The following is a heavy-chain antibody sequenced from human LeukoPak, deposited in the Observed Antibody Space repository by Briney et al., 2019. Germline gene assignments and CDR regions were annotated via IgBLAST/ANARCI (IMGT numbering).Heavy chain of an antibody. J-gene: IGHJ4*02. D-gene: IGHD3-16*02. Sequence: SVKVSCKASGGTFSSYAISWVRQAPGQGLEWMGRIIPIFGTANYAQKFQGRVTIATDESTSTAYMELSSLRSEDTAVYYCARDLRLGELSFAFDYWGQGTLVTVSS. CDR3: ARDLRLGELSFAFDY. CDR1: GGTFSSYA. V-gene: IGHV1-69*05. CDR2: IIPIFGTA.